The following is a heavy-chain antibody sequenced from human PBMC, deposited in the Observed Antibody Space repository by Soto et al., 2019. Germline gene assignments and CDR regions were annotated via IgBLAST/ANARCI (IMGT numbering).Heavy chain of an antibody. CDR1: GFTFSSYG. D-gene: IGHD3-3*01. J-gene: IGHJ6*02. CDR2: IWYDGSNK. V-gene: IGHV3-33*01. CDR3: ARDLYYDFWSGYFTYYYYYGMDV. Sequence: QVQLVESGGGVVQPGRSLRPSCAASGFTFSSYGMHWVRQAPGKGLEWVAVIWYDGSNKYYADSVKGRFTISRDNSKNTLYLQMNSLRAEDTAVYYCARDLYYDFWSGYFTYYYYYGMDVRGQGTTVTVSS.